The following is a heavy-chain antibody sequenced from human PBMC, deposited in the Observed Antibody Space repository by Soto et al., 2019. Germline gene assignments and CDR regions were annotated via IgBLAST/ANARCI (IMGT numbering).Heavy chain of an antibody. D-gene: IGHD1-26*01. J-gene: IGHJ4*02. V-gene: IGHV3-23*01. Sequence: EVQLLESGGGLVQPGGSLRLSCAASGFTFSSYAMRWVRQAPGKGLEWVSAISGSGGSTYYADSVKGRFTISRDNSKNTLYLHMNSLRAEDTAVYYCARRGSGSYSDYWGQGTLDTVSS. CDR2: ISGSGGST. CDR1: GFTFSSYA. CDR3: ARRGSGSYSDY.